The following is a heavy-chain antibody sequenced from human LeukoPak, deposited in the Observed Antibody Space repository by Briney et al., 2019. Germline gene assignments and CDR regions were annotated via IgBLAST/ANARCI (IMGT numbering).Heavy chain of an antibody. CDR1: GGSISSYY. D-gene: IGHD1-1*01. J-gene: IGHJ5*02. CDR3: ARARTGFDL. CDR2: IYYTGST. Sequence: PSGTLSLTCTVSGGSISSYYWSWIRQPPGKGLECIGYIYYTGSTNYNPSLKSRVTISVDTSKNQLSLKLSSVTAADSAVYYCARARTGFDLWGQGALVTVSS. V-gene: IGHV4-59*01.